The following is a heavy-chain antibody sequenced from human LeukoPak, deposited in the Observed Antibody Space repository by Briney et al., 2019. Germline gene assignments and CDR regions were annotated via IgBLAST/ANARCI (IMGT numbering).Heavy chain of an antibody. CDR2: FHGTEDS. Sequence: PSETLSLTCTVSGGSISNYYWSWIRQPPGKGLEWIGYFHGTEDSKYNPSLKSRVVISVDTSKSQFSLELRSVTAADAAVYFCARGEPWPTGWFGPWGQGTRVTVSS. V-gene: IGHV4-59*01. D-gene: IGHD6-19*01. J-gene: IGHJ5*02. CDR1: GGSISNYY. CDR3: ARGEPWPTGWFGP.